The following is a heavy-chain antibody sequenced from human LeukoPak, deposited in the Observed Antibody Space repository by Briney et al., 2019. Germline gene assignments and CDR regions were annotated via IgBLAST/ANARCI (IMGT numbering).Heavy chain of an antibody. CDR3: ARGDTAYWFDY. V-gene: IGHV4-34*01. CDR2: INHSGST. J-gene: IGHJ4*02. Sequence: SETLSLTCAVYGGSFSGYYWSWIRQPPGKGLEWIGEINHSGSTNYNPSLKSRVTISVDTSKNQFSLKLSSVTAADTAVYYCARGDTAYWFDYWGQGTLATVSS. D-gene: IGHD5-18*01. CDR1: GGSFSGYY.